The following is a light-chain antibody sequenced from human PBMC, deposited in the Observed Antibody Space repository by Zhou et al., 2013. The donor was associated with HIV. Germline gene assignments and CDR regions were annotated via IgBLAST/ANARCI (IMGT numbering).Light chain of an antibody. V-gene: IGKV1-9*01. CDR1: QGISSY. CDR3: QQSYSAPLT. Sequence: DIQLTQSPSFLSASVGDRVTITCRASQGISSYLAWYQQKLGKAPKLLIYAASTLQSGVPSRFSGSGSGTEFTLTISSLQPEDFATYYCQQSYSAPLTFGPGTKVDLK. J-gene: IGKJ3*01. CDR2: AAS.